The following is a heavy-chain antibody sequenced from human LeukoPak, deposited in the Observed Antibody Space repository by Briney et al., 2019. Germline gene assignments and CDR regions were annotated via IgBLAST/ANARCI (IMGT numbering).Heavy chain of an antibody. CDR3: ARSPGYSSGWPYFDY. Sequence: SETLSLTCTVSGGSISSYYWSWIRQPPGKGLEWIGYIYYSGSTNYNPSLKSRVTISVDTSKNQFSLKLSSVTAADTAVYYCARSPGYSSGWPYFDYWGQGTLVTVSS. CDR1: GGSISSYY. J-gene: IGHJ4*02. CDR2: IYYSGST. V-gene: IGHV4-59*01. D-gene: IGHD6-19*01.